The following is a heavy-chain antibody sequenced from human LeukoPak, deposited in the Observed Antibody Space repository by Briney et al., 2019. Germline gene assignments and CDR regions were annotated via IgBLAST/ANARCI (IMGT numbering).Heavy chain of an antibody. CDR3: ARAPKSLTGGPNWFDP. Sequence: ASVKVSCKASGYTFTTYGFSWVRQAPGQGLEWMGWISAYNGNTNYAQRLQGRVTMTTDTSTSTVYMELRSLRSDDTAVYYCARAPKSLTGGPNWFDPWGQGTLVTVSS. D-gene: IGHD7-27*01. J-gene: IGHJ5*02. CDR2: ISAYNGNT. V-gene: IGHV1-18*01. CDR1: GYTFTTYG.